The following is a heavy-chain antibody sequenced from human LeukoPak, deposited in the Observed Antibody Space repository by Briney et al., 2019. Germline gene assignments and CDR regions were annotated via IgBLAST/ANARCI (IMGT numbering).Heavy chain of an antibody. CDR3: ANAEGGSSGYYVY. Sequence: PGGSLRLSCAASGFTFSSYAMHWVRQAPGKGLEWVAVISYDGSNKYYADSVKGRFTISRDKAKNSLYLQMDSLRDEDTAVYYCANAEGGSSGYYVYWGQGTLVTVSS. J-gene: IGHJ4*02. D-gene: IGHD6-19*01. CDR2: ISYDGSNK. V-gene: IGHV3-30-3*01. CDR1: GFTFSSYA.